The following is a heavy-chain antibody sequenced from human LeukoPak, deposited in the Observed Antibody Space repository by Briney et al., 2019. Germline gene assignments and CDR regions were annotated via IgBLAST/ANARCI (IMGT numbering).Heavy chain of an antibody. D-gene: IGHD3-10*01. J-gene: IGHJ6*04. CDR1: GFTFSSYS. CDR2: ISSSSSYI. Sequence: GGSLRLSCAASGFTFSSYSMNWVRQAPGKGLEWVSSISSSSSYIYYADSVKGRFTISRDNAKNSLYLQMNSLRAENTAVYYCARVQSEITMVRGVIKYYYYGMDVWGKGTTVTVSS. CDR3: ARVQSEITMVRGVIKYYYYGMDV. V-gene: IGHV3-21*01.